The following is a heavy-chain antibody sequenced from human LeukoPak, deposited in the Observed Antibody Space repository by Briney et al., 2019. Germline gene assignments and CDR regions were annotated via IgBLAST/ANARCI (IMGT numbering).Heavy chain of an antibody. V-gene: IGHV5-10-1*01. CDR3: ARHTRWDLPHGMDV. Sequence: GESLRISCKGSGYSYTSYWISWVRQMPGKGLEWMGRIDPSDSYTNYSPSFQGHVTFSADKSISTAYLQWSSLKASDTAMYYCARHTRWDLPHGMDVWGKGTTVTVSS. CDR2: IDPSDSYT. J-gene: IGHJ6*04. CDR1: GYSYTSYW. D-gene: IGHD1-26*01.